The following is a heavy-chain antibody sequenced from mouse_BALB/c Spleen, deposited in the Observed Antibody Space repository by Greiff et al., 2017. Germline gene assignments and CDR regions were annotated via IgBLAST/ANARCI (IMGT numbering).Heavy chain of an antibody. V-gene: IGHV5-6-5*01. CDR3: AREGNYGDYFDY. D-gene: IGHD2-1*01. Sequence: DVMLVESGGGLVKPGGSLKLSCAASGFTFSSYAMSWVRQTPEKRLEWVASISSGGSTYYPDSVKGRFTISRDNARNILYLQMSSLRSEDTAMYYCAREGNYGDYFDYWGQGTTLTVSS. J-gene: IGHJ2*01. CDR2: ISSGGST. CDR1: GFTFSSYA.